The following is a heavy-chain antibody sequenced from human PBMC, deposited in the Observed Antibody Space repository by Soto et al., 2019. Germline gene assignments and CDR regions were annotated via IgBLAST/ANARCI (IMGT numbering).Heavy chain of an antibody. Sequence: QVQLVESGGGVVQPGRSLRLSCAASGFTFSSYGMHWVRQAPGKGLEWVAVIWYDGSNKYYADSVKGRFTISRDNSKNTRYLRMNSLRAEDTTVYYCARDFAVVVPAAAREAYYYYGMDVWGQGTTVTVSS. CDR3: ARDFAVVVPAAAREAYYYYGMDV. CDR2: IWYDGSNK. CDR1: GFTFSSYG. D-gene: IGHD2-2*01. V-gene: IGHV3-33*01. J-gene: IGHJ6*02.